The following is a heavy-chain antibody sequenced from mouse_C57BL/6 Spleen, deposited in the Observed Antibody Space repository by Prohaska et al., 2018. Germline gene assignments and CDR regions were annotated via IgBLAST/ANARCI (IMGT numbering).Heavy chain of an antibody. CDR2: ISDGGSYT. J-gene: IGHJ1*03. D-gene: IGHD1-1*01. CDR1: GFTFSSYA. Sequence: LKLSCAASGFTFSSYAMSWVRQTPEKRLERVATISDGGSYTYYPDNVKGRFTISRDNAKNNLYLQMSHLKSEDTAMYYCARGYGSSYGYFDVWGTGTTVTVSS. CDR3: ARGYGSSYGYFDV. V-gene: IGHV5-4*01.